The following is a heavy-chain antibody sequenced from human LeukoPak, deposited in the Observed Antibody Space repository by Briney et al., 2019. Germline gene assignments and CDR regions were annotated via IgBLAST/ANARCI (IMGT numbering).Heavy chain of an antibody. V-gene: IGHV4-61*08. CDR3: ARGVVAAPQTFDY. CDR2: IYFSGST. J-gene: IGHJ4*02. D-gene: IGHD2-15*01. CDR1: GGSISS. Sequence: SETLSLTCTVSGGSISSFYWSWFYWSWIRQPPGKGLEWIGYIYFSGSTNYNPSLKSRVTISVDTSKNQFFLKLSSVTAADTAVYYCARGVVAAPQTFDYWGQGTLVTVSS.